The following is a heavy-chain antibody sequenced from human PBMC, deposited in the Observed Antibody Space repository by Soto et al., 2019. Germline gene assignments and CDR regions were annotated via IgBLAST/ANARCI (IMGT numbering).Heavy chain of an antibody. CDR3: AREGYCSGGSCYSRTLDY. CDR1: GGSISSAPSY. CDR2: VFYSGRT. Sequence: SETLSLTCTVSGGSISSAPSYWAWIRQPPGKGLEWIGHVFYSGRTTYSPSLRSRVSISADTSKNQFSLKLSSMTAADAAVYFCAREGYCSGGSCYSRTLDYWGQGTLVRVSA. J-gene: IGHJ4*02. V-gene: IGHV4-39*02. D-gene: IGHD2-15*01.